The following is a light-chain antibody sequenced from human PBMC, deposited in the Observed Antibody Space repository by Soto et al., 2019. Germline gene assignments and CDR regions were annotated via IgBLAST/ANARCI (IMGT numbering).Light chain of an antibody. CDR3: CSYAGSRTFVV. Sequence: QSVLTQPASVSGSPGQSITISCTGTSSDVGSYNLVSWYQQYPGKAPKLMIYEVSKRPSGVSNRFSGSKSGNTASLTISGLQAEDEADYYCCSYAGSRTFVVFGGGTKLTVL. V-gene: IGLV2-23*02. J-gene: IGLJ2*01. CDR1: SSDVGSYNL. CDR2: EVS.